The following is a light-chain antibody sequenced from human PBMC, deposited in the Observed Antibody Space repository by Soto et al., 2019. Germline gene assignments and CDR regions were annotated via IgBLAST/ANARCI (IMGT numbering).Light chain of an antibody. V-gene: IGKV4-1*01. J-gene: IGKJ4*01. CDR2: WAS. CDR3: QQYFGTPFT. CDR1: QNILYTSTDKNY. Sequence: DIVMTQSPDSLALSLDERATINCKSSQNILYTSTDKNYLAWYQFKPGRPPKLLIYWASSRQSGVPDRFSGSGSGTDFTLTINGLQAEDVAVYYCQQYFGTPFTFGGGTKLEIK.